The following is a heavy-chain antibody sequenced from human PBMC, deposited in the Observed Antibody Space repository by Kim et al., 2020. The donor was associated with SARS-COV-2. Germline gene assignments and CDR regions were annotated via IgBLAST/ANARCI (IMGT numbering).Heavy chain of an antibody. CDR1: GFTFSNYY. CDR2: ISSGGTTI. Sequence: GGSLRLSCAASGFTFSNYYLSWIRQAPGKGLEWVSYISSGGTTIYYADSVKGRFTISRDNAKNSLYLQMSSLRVDDTAIYYCAREETMARGDGSWGYWGQGTLVTVSS. D-gene: IGHD3-10*01. J-gene: IGHJ4*02. V-gene: IGHV3-11*01. CDR3: AREETMARGDGSWGY.